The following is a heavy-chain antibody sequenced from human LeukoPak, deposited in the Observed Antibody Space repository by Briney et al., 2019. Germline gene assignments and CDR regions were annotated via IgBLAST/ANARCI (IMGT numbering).Heavy chain of an antibody. CDR2: IIPIFGTA. Sequence: SVKVSCKASGGTFSSYAISWVRQAPGQGLEWMGGIIPIFGTANYAQKFQGRVTITADKSTSTAYMELSSLRSEDTAVYYCARTYGSGSYCFDYWGQGTLVTVSS. CDR3: ARTYGSGSYCFDY. V-gene: IGHV1-69*06. J-gene: IGHJ4*02. D-gene: IGHD3-10*01. CDR1: GGTFSSYA.